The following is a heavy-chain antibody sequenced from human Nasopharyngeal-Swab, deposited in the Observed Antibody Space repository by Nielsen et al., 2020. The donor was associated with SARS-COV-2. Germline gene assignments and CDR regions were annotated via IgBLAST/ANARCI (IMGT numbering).Heavy chain of an antibody. V-gene: IGHV1-2*06. J-gene: IGHJ6*03. CDR3: ARGYSGYDLYYYYYMDV. CDR1: GYTFTGYY. CDR2: INPHSGGT. Sequence: ASVKVSCKASGYTFTGYYMHWVRQAPRQGLEWMGRINPHSGGTNYAQKFQGRVTMTRDTSISTAYMELSRLRSDDTAVYYCARGYSGYDLYYYYYMDVWGKGTTVTVSS. D-gene: IGHD5-12*01.